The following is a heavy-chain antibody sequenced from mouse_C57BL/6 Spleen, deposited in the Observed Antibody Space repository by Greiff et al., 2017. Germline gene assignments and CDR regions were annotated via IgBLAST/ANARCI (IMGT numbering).Heavy chain of an antibody. CDR2: IDPSDSYT. J-gene: IGHJ1*03. CDR1: GYTFTSYW. CDR3: ARLCSHYVDV. V-gene: IGHV1-50*01. Sequence: QVQLQQPGAELVKPGASVKLSCKASGYTFTSYWMQWVKQRPGQGLEWIGAIDPSDSYTNYNPKFKGKATLTVDTSSSTAYLQLSSLTTEDSAVYYCARLCSHYVDVWGTGTTVTVSS. D-gene: IGHD6-5*01.